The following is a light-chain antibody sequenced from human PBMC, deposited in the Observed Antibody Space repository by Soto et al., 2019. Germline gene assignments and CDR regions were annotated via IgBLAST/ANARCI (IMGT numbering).Light chain of an antibody. CDR1: SSDVGGYNY. J-gene: IGLJ1*01. CDR2: EVS. Sequence: QSALTQPASVSGSPGQSITISCTGTSSDVGGYNYVSWYQQHPGKAPKLMIYEVSNRPSGVSNRFSGSESGNTASLTISGLQAEDEADYYCSSYTSSSIDYVFGIGTTLTVL. V-gene: IGLV2-14*01. CDR3: SSYTSSSIDYV.